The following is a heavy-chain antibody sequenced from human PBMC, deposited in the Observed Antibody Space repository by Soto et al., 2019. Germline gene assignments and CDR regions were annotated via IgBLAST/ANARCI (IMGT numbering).Heavy chain of an antibody. J-gene: IGHJ6*03. V-gene: IGHV5-51*01. D-gene: IGHD1-20*01. CDR3: ARVAYNWNTPPHYYYYYMDV. Sequence: GESLKISCKGSGYSFTSYWIGWVRQMPGKGLEWMGIIYPGDSDTRYSPSFQGQVTISADKSISTAYLQWSSLKASDTAMYYCARVAYNWNTPPHYYYYYMDVWGKGTTVTVSS. CDR1: GYSFTSYW. CDR2: IYPGDSDT.